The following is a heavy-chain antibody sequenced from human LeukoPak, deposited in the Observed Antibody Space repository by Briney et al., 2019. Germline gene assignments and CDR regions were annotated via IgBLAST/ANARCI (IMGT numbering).Heavy chain of an antibody. J-gene: IGHJ4*02. CDR2: ISWDGGST. Sequence: GGSLRLSCAASGFTFDDYTMHWVRQAPGKGLEWVSLISWDGGSTYYADSVKGRFTISRDNSKNSLYLQMNSLRTEDTALYYCAKDPDDSSGYRPGYFDYWGQGTLVTVSS. CDR1: GFTFDDYT. V-gene: IGHV3-43*01. D-gene: IGHD3-22*01. CDR3: AKDPDDSSGYRPGYFDY.